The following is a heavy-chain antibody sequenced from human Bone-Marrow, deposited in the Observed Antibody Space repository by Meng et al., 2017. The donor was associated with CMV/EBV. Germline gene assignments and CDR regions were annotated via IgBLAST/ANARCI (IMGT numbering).Heavy chain of an antibody. D-gene: IGHD6-19*01. CDR3: ARHYDSGWYPMGY. CDR2: ISGSGGST. V-gene: IGHV3-23*01. Sequence: EVQLLESGGGLVQPGGSLRLSCAASGFTFSSYAMSWVRQAPGKGLEWVSAISGSGGSTYYADSVKGRFTISRDNAKNTLYLQMNSLRAEDTAVYYCARHYDSGWYPMGYWGQGTLVTVSS. J-gene: IGHJ4*02. CDR1: GFTFSSYA.